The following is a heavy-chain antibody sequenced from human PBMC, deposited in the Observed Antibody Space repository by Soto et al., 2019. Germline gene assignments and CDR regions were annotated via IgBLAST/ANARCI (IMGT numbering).Heavy chain of an antibody. D-gene: IGHD3-3*01. V-gene: IGHV3-30*18. Sequence: PGGSLRLSCAASGFTFSSYGMHWVRQAPGKGLEWVAVISYDGSNKYYADSVKGRFTISRDNSKNTLYLQMNSLRAEDTAVYYCAKDLGRYDFWSGYFHYYYYYGMDVWGQGTTVTVSS. CDR2: ISYDGSNK. CDR1: GFTFSSYG. J-gene: IGHJ6*02. CDR3: AKDLGRYDFWSGYFHYYYYYGMDV.